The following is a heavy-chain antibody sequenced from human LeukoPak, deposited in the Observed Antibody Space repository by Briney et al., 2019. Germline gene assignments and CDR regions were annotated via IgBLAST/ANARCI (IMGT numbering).Heavy chain of an antibody. CDR1: GFTFSSYW. V-gene: IGHV3-74*01. CDR2: ITSDGSST. Sequence: GGSLRLSCAASGFTFSSYWMHWVRQAPGKGLVWVSRITSDGSSTSYADSVKGRFTISRDNAKNTLYLQMDSLRAEDTAVYYCARDGGDDAFDIWGQGTMVTVSS. J-gene: IGHJ3*02. CDR3: ARDGGDDAFDI. D-gene: IGHD3-10*01.